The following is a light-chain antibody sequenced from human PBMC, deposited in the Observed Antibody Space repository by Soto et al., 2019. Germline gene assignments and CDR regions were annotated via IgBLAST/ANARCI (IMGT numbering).Light chain of an antibody. CDR3: QQYNSYPYT. V-gene: IGKV1-5*03. Sequence: DIQMTQSPSTLTASVGDRVTITCRASQSISNWLAWYQQKPGKAPKLLIYKASSLESGVPSRFSGSGSGTEFTLTTSSLQPDYFATYYCQQYNSYPYTFGQGTKLDI. J-gene: IGKJ2*01. CDR2: KAS. CDR1: QSISNW.